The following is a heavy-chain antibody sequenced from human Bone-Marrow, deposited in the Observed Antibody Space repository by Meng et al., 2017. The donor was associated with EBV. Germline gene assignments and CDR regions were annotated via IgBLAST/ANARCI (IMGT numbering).Heavy chain of an antibody. J-gene: IGHJ4*02. Sequence: QGQLQGSGPGLVKPSGTLSLTCAGSGGYISSNNWWRWVRQPPGKGLEWIGEIWHGGNTNYNPSLKSRVTISVDKSGNQFSLNLNSVTAADTAVYYCARGNAYNVPSFDYWGQGTLVTVSS. V-gene: IGHV4-4*02. CDR1: GGYISSNNW. D-gene: IGHD5-24*01. CDR2: IWHGGNT. CDR3: ARGNAYNVPSFDY.